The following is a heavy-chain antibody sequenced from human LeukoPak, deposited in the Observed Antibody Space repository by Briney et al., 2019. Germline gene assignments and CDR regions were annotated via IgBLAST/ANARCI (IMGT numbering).Heavy chain of an antibody. J-gene: IGHJ5*02. CDR1: GFTFSDYY. D-gene: IGHD3-3*01. CDR3: AKGEKRRFLEWLSSSWFDP. Sequence: GGSLRLSCAASGFTFSDYYMSWIRQAPGKGLEWVSYISSSGSTIYYADSVKGRFTISRDNAKNSLYLQMNSLRAEDTAVYYCAKGEKRRFLEWLSSSWFDPWGQGTLVTVSS. CDR2: ISSSGSTI. V-gene: IGHV3-11*01.